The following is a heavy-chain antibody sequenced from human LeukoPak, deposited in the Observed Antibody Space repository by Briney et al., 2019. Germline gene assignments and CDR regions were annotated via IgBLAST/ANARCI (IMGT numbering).Heavy chain of an antibody. Sequence: GGSLRLSCAASGLTVSSNYMSWVRQAPGKGLEWVSVIYSGGSTYYADSVKGRFTISRDNSKNTLYLQMNSLRAEDTAVYYCARDPNGSSGWYFWGQGTLVTVSS. CDR2: IYSGGST. D-gene: IGHD6-19*01. CDR1: GLTVSSNY. CDR3: ARDPNGSSGWYF. J-gene: IGHJ4*02. V-gene: IGHV3-66*01.